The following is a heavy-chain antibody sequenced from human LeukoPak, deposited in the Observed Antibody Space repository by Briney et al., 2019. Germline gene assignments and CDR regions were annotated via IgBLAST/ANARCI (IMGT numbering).Heavy chain of an antibody. CDR3: ARDLGYCSGGSCEPLDY. Sequence: GSVKVSCKASGYTFTGYYMHWVRQAPGQGLEWMGWINPNSGGTNYAQKFQGRVTMTRDTSISTAYMELSRLRSDDTAVYYCARDLGYCSGGSCEPLDYWGQGTLVTVSS. V-gene: IGHV1-2*02. CDR2: INPNSGGT. CDR1: GYTFTGYY. J-gene: IGHJ4*02. D-gene: IGHD2-15*01.